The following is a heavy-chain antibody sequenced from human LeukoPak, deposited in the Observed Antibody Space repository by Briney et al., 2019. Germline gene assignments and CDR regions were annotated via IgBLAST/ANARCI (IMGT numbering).Heavy chain of an antibody. CDR1: GYTVTGDY. J-gene: IGHJ4*02. D-gene: IGHD6-19*01. V-gene: IGHV1-2*02. Sequence: ASVKVSCKASGYTVTGDYMHWVRQAPGQGLEWMGWINPNSGGTNYAQNFQGRVTMTRDTSISTAYMEVSRLRSDDTAVYYCARTSVAGSFDYWGQGTLVTVSS. CDR3: ARTSVAGSFDY. CDR2: INPNSGGT.